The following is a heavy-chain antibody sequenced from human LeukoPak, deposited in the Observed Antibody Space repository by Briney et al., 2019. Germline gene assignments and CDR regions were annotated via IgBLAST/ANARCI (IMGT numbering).Heavy chain of an antibody. CDR1: GFTFSTYW. CDR3: ARVGVYYDILTGYYTLHFDS. J-gene: IGHJ4*02. D-gene: IGHD3-9*01. V-gene: IGHV3-7*01. Sequence: PGGSLRLSCAASGFTFSTYWMNWVRQAPGKGLEWVANIKQDGSEKYYVDSVKGRFTISRDNAKNSLYLQMNSLRAEDTAVYYCARVGVYYDILTGYYTLHFDSWGQGTLVTVSS. CDR2: IKQDGSEK.